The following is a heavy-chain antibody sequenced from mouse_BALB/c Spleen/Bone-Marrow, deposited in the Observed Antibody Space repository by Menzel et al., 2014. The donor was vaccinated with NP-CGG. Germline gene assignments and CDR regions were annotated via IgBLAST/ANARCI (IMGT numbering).Heavy chain of an antibody. CDR2: IWGDGRT. V-gene: IGHV2-6-7*01. J-gene: IGHJ4*01. Sequence: VQVVESGPGLVAPSQRLSITCTVSGFSLXGYGVNWVRQPPGKGLEWLGMIWGDGRTDYNSALKSRLSISKDNSKSQVFLKMNSLQTDDTARYYCARHYGSNYYAMDYWGQGTSVTVSS. D-gene: IGHD1-1*01. CDR3: ARHYGSNYYAMDY. CDR1: GFSLXGYG.